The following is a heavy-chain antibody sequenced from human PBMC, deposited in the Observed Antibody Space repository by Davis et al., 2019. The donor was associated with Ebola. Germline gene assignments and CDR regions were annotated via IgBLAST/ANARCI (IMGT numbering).Heavy chain of an antibody. CDR2: INPGGGGT. D-gene: IGHD6-13*01. V-gene: IGHV1-46*01. J-gene: IGHJ5*02. CDR3: ARDLAAAAWFDP. Sequence: ASVKVSCKASGYTFTKYYMHWVRQAPGQGLKWMGLINPGGGGTSYAQRFQGRVTMTRETSTSTVYMELSSLRSEETAVYYCARDLAAAAWFDPWGQGTLVTVSS. CDR1: GYTFTKYY.